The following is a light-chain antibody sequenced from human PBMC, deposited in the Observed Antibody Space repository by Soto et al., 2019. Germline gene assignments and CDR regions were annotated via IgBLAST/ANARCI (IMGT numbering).Light chain of an antibody. Sequence: QLVLNQPPSASGTPGQRVTISCSGSYSNVGVHTVSWYQHLPGTAPKLLSYSNDERSSRVPDRFSSSKSGTSASLAISGRHSEDEADYFCAAWYDRVNGWVFGGGTKLTVL. CDR2: SND. CDR3: AAWYDRVNGWV. V-gene: IGLV1-44*01. J-gene: IGLJ3*02. CDR1: YSNVGVHT.